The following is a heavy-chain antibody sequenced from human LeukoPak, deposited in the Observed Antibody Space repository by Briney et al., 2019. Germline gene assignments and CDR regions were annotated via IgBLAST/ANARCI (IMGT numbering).Heavy chain of an antibody. CDR1: GGSFSGYY. J-gene: IGHJ5*02. D-gene: IGHD6-13*01. CDR3: ASCIAAAGANWFDP. Sequence: SETLSLTCTVYGGSFSGYYWSWIRQPPGKGLDWIGEINHSGSTNYNPSLKSRVTISVDTSKNQFSLKLSSVTAADTAVYYCASCIAAAGANWFDPWGQGTLVTVSS. CDR2: INHSGST. V-gene: IGHV4-34*01.